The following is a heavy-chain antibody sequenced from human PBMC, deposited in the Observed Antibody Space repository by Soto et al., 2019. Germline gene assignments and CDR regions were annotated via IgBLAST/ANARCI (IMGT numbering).Heavy chain of an antibody. CDR3: ARGAYCGGDCYDY. V-gene: IGHV1-46*03. D-gene: IGHD2-21*01. J-gene: IGHJ4*02. CDR2: INPSGDTT. CDR1: GFTFTSYS. Sequence: QVQLVQSGAEVKKPGASVKVSCKAFGFTFTSYSMHWVRQAPAQGLEWMGVINPSGDTTNYAQEFQGRVTMTRDTSTSTVYMELSSLRSEDTAVYYCARGAYCGGDCYDYWGQGTLVTVSS.